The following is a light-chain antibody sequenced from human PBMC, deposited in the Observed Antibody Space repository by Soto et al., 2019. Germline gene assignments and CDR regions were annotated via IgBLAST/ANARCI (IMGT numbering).Light chain of an antibody. CDR3: QQPPYT. CDR2: AAS. J-gene: IGKJ3*01. CDR1: ETISTF. Sequence: DIQMTQSPSTLSGSVGDRVTMTCRASETISTFLNWYQHKPGKAPKLLISAASRLQSGVPSRFSGRDSGADFTLTINNLQPEDFATYYCQQPPYTFGPGTKVDIK. V-gene: IGKV1-39*01.